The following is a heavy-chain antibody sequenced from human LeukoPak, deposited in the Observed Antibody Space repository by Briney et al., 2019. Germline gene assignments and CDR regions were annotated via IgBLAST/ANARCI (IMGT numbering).Heavy chain of an antibody. J-gene: IGHJ6*03. CDR3: ARDSFRNYMDV. V-gene: IGHV4-38-2*02. D-gene: IGHD2/OR15-2a*01. Sequence: SETLSLTCAVSGYSISSGYYWGWIRQPPRKGLEWIGSIYHSGTTFYNPSLKSRVTISVDTSQNQFSLKLSPVTAADTAVYYCARDSFRNYMDVWGKGTTVTVSS. CDR1: GYSISSGYY. CDR2: IYHSGTT.